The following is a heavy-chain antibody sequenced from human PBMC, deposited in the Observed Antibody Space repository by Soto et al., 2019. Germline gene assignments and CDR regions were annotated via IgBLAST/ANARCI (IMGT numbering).Heavy chain of an antibody. Sequence: ASLQFSCKASGYTFTSYPTHWVSQAPGQRLEWMGWIAAGNGNTKYSQKFGRRVTCTTDTSASTAYMDLSSRRSEDMAVYYCARAGYTYGSSYYGIDVWGEGTTVTVSS. CDR2: IAAGNGNT. CDR3: ARAGYTYGSSYYGIDV. J-gene: IGHJ6*04. V-gene: IGHV1-3*03. D-gene: IGHD5-18*01. CDR1: GYTFTSYP.